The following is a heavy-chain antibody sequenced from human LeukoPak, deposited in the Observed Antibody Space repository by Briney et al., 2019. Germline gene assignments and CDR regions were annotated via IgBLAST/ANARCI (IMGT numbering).Heavy chain of an antibody. CDR2: IIPIFGTA. V-gene: IGHV1-69*01. J-gene: IGHJ1*01. D-gene: IGHD4/OR15-4a*01. CDR1: GGTFSSYA. CDR3: ARAPGANVAEYFQH. Sequence: SVKVSCKASGGTFSSYAISWVRQAPGQGLEWMGGIIPIFGTANYAQKLQGRVTITADESTSTAYMELSSLRSEDTAVYYCARAPGANVAEYFQHWGQGTLVTVSS.